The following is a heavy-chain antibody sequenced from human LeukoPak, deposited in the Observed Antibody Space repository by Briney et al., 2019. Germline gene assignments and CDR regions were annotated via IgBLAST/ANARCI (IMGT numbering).Heavy chain of an antibody. D-gene: IGHD6-25*01. CDR1: GGSISSGDFY. CDR3: ASSIAADNYYYYYYMDV. V-gene: IGHV4-30-4*01. CDR2: IYSTGST. J-gene: IGHJ6*03. Sequence: SETLSLTCTVSGGSISSGDFYWSWIRQPPGKGLEWIGYIYSTGSTYYNPSLKSRVTMSADTSKNQFSLKLSSVTAADTAVYYCASSIAADNYYYYYYMDVWGKGTTVTVSS.